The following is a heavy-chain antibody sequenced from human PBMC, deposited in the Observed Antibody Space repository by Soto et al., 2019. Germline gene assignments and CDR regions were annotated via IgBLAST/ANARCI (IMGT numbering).Heavy chain of an antibody. V-gene: IGHV4-30-4*01. D-gene: IGHD2-21*02. CDR2: IYYSGST. Sequence: QVQLQESGPGLVKPSQTLSLTCTVSGGSISSGDYYWSWIRQPPGKGLEWIGYIYYSGSTYYNPSLTSRVTISVDTSQNQFSLKLSSVTAADTAVYYCARAMVVTQNWFDPWGQGTLVPVSS. J-gene: IGHJ5*02. CDR1: GGSISSGDYY. CDR3: ARAMVVTQNWFDP.